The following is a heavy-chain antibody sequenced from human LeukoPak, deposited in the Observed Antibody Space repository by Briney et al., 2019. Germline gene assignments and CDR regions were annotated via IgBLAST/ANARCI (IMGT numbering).Heavy chain of an antibody. CDR3: ARGGYASGWFRD. CDR2: IYSSGST. CDR1: GFTVSTNY. V-gene: IGHV3-66*01. Sequence: GGSLRLSCVASGFTVSTNYMSWIRQAPGKGLEWVSGIYSSGSTNYADSVKGRFTISRDNTNKTLYLQMKSLRAEDTAVYYCARGGYASGWFRDWGQGTLVTVSS. D-gene: IGHD6-19*01. J-gene: IGHJ4*02.